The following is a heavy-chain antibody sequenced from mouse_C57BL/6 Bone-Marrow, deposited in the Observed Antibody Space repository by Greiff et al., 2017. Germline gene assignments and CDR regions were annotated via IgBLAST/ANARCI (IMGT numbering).Heavy chain of an antibody. Sequence: EVMLVESGGGLVKPGGSLKLSCAASGFTFSDYGMHWVRQAPEKGLEWVAYISRGSSTIYYADTVKGRFTISRDNAKNTLFLQMTSLRSEDTAMYYCARGGLPWFAYWGQGTLVTVSA. D-gene: IGHD2-4*01. J-gene: IGHJ3*01. CDR2: ISRGSSTI. CDR3: ARGGLPWFAY. CDR1: GFTFSDYG. V-gene: IGHV5-17*01.